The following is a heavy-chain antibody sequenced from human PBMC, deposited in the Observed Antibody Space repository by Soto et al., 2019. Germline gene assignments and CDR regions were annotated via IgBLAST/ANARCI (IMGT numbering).Heavy chain of an antibody. J-gene: IGHJ6*02. Sequence: GGSLRLSCAASGITFSNASMTWVRQAPGKGLEWVGRIKSITDGGTTDYAAPVKGRFTISRDDSKDTLYLQMNTLRTEDTAVYHCTTDSADIVVVPATFGMDVWGQGTTVTVSS. D-gene: IGHD2-2*01. CDR1: GITFSNAS. V-gene: IGHV3-15*01. CDR3: TTDSADIVVVPATFGMDV. CDR2: IKSITDGGTT.